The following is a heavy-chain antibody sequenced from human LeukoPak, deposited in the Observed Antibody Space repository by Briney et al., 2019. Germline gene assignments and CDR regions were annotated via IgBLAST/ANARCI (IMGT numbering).Heavy chain of an antibody. D-gene: IGHD2-2*01. CDR3: ARSRRVRYCSNISCYAGFFEY. V-gene: IGHV4-59*01. CDR2: IYYSGST. J-gene: IGHJ4*02. Sequence: TSETLSLTCTVSGGSISNYYWSWIRQPPGKGLEWLGYIYYSGSTNYNPSLKSRVTISVDTSKNQFSLKLRSVTAADTAVYYCARSRRVRYCSNISCYAGFFEYWGQGTLVTVSS. CDR1: GGSISNYY.